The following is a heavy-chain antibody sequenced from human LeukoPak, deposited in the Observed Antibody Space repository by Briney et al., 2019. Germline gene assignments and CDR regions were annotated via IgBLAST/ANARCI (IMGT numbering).Heavy chain of an antibody. D-gene: IGHD3-10*01. Sequence: GGSLRLSCAASGFTFSSYWMTWFRQAPGKGLEWLANIKPDETEKYYVDSVKGRFTISRDNAKDSLYLQMSSLRAEDTAVYYCARYYYGPGTHYASYWGQGTLVTVSS. CDR2: IKPDETEK. V-gene: IGHV3-7*03. J-gene: IGHJ4*02. CDR3: ARYYYGPGTHYASY. CDR1: GFTFSSYW.